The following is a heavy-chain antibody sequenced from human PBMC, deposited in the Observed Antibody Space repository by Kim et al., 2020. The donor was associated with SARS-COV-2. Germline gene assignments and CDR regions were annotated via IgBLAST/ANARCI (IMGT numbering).Heavy chain of an antibody. D-gene: IGHD3-16*01. J-gene: IGHJ4*02. CDR3: ARDRLPGGGVRYFDY. CDR1: GGPISGYY. V-gene: IGHV4-59*12. CDR2: SHYSGST. Sequence: SETLSLTCSVSGGPISGYYWSWIRQPPGKGLEWIGYSHYSGSTDYNPSLKSRVTISVDTSMNQFFLKLNSLTAADTAVYYCARDRLPGGGVRYFDYWGQGPLVTVSS.